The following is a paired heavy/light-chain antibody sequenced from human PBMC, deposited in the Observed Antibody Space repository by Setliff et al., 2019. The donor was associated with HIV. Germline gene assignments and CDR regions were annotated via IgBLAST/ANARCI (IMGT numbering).Light chain of an antibody. V-gene: IGKV1-16*02. CDR3: QQYMSYPLT. CDR1: QDISNY. Sequence: DIQMTQSPSSLSASVGDRVTITCRASQDISNYLAWFQQKPGKAPKSLIYAASSFQSGVPSKFSGSGSGTDFTLTISSLQPEDFATYYCQQYMSYPLTFGGGTKVEIK. J-gene: IGKJ4*01. CDR2: AAS.
Heavy chain of an antibody. Sequence: QVQAVQSGVEVKKPGSSVKVSCKASGVPFSNLAVSWVRQAPGQGLEWMGRIIPIINTAFYAQKFQGRVTITAGEPTNTIYMELSSLRSEDTAIYYCVTERGGDAPYYFGYWDQGTLVIVSS. V-gene: IGHV1-69*11. CDR2: IIPIINTA. CDR1: GVPFSNLA. J-gene: IGHJ4*02. D-gene: IGHD3-16*01. CDR3: VTERGGDAPYYFGY.